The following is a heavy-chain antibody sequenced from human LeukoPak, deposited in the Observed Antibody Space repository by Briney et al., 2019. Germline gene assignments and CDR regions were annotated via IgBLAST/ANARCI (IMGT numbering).Heavy chain of an antibody. D-gene: IGHD5-18*01. CDR3: ARGTVQLWLRDDAFDI. V-gene: IGHV4-34*01. Sequence: SDTLSLTCVVNGGSFTGLFWSWVRQAPGKGLEWIGEINHSGSTNYNPSLKSRVTISVDTSKNQFSLKLSSVTAADTAVYYCARGTVQLWLRDDAFDIWGQGTMVTVSS. J-gene: IGHJ3*02. CDR1: GGSFTGLF. CDR2: INHSGST.